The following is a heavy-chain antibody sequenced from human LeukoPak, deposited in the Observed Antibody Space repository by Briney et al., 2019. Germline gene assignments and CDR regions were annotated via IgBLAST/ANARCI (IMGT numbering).Heavy chain of an antibody. CDR1: GGSISSGGYS. CDR2: IYHSGST. D-gene: IGHD3-22*01. CDR3: ARYPRQYDSSGYRWFDP. V-gene: IGHV4-30-2*05. Sequence: PSQTLSLTCAVSGGSISSGGYSWSWIRQPPGKGLEWIGYIYHSGSTYYNPSLKSRVTISVDTSKNQFSLKLSSVTAADTAVYYCARYPRQYDSSGYRWFDPWGQGTLVTVSS. J-gene: IGHJ5*02.